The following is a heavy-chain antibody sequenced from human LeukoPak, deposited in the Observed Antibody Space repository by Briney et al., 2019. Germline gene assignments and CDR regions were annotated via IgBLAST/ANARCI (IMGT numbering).Heavy chain of an antibody. D-gene: IGHD6-6*01. Sequence: GGSLRLSCAASAFTCSSYAMSWLRQAPGKGLEWVSAISGSGGSTYYADSVKGRFTISRDNSKNTLYLQMNSLRAEDTAVYYCAKSPYSSSSGLLDYWGQGTLVTVSS. V-gene: IGHV3-23*01. CDR3: AKSPYSSSSGLLDY. J-gene: IGHJ4*02. CDR1: AFTCSSYA. CDR2: ISGSGGST.